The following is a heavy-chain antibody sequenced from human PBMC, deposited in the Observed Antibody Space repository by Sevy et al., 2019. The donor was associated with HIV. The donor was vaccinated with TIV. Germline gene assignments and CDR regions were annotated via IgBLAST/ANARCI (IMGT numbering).Heavy chain of an antibody. CDR3: VCDFNGYSDY. CDR2: MNQDGNII. J-gene: IGHJ4*02. D-gene: IGHD3-22*01. V-gene: IGHV3-74*01. CDR1: DLRNYW. Sequence: GGSLRLSCVASDLRNYWMHWVRQVPGKGLVWVSRMNQDGNIINYADSVKGRFIISRDNARNTLYLQMNSLRADDTAVEYCVCDFNGYSDYWGQGTLVTLSS.